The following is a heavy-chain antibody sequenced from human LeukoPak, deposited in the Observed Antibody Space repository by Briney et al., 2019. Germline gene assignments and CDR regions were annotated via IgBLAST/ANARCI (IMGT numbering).Heavy chain of an antibody. CDR1: GFTFSDYY. J-gene: IGHJ4*02. D-gene: IGHD3-16*01. V-gene: IGHV3-66*02. CDR2: IYSGGST. Sequence: GGSLRLSCAASGFTFSDYYMSWIRQAPGKGLEWVSVIYSGGSTYYADSVKGRFTISRDNSKNTLYVQMNSLRPEDTAVYYCAKDPTNWGNYGYFDYWGQGTLVTVSS. CDR3: AKDPTNWGNYGYFDY.